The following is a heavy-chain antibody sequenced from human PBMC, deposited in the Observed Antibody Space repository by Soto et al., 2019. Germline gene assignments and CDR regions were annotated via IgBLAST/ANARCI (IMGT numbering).Heavy chain of an antibody. CDR2: IYYSGST. V-gene: IGHV4-59*01. Sequence: SETLSLTCTASGGSISSYYWSWIRQPPGKGLEWIGYIYYSGSTNYNPSLKSRVTISVDTSKNQFSLKLSSVTAADTAVYYCARVRWTVAGPGHFDYWGQGTLVTFSS. CDR3: ARVRWTVAGPGHFDY. J-gene: IGHJ4*02. CDR1: GGSISSYY. D-gene: IGHD6-19*01.